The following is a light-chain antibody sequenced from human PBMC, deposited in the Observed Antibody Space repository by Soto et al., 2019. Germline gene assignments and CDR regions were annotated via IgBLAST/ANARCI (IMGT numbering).Light chain of an antibody. CDR3: QHYDSYSGT. Sequence: DIQMTQSPSTLSASVGDRVTITCRASQSINSWLAWYQQKPGKAPRLLIYRASSLEGGVPSRFSGSGSGAEFTLAISSLQPDDFVTYYYQHYDSYSGTFGPGTKVDIK. J-gene: IGKJ3*01. CDR2: RAS. V-gene: IGKV1-5*03. CDR1: QSINSW.